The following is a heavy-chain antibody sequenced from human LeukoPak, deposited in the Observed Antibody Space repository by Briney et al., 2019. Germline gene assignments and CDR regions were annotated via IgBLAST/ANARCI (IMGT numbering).Heavy chain of an antibody. CDR2: IYSGGST. D-gene: IGHD5-18*01. Sequence: GGSLRVSCAASGVTFSSNYMSWVRQAPGKGLEWGSVIYSGGSTYYTDSVKGRFTISRDNSKNTLYLQMNSLRAEDTAVYYCAREIIQLPGYFDYWGQGTLVTVSS. J-gene: IGHJ4*02. CDR1: GVTFSSNY. CDR3: AREIIQLPGYFDY. V-gene: IGHV3-53*01.